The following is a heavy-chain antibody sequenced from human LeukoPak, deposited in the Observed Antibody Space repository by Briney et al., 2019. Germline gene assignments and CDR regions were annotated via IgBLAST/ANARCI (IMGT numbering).Heavy chain of an antibody. CDR2: ISWRNIDI. CDR3: AREGPYSSGPWYFDY. Sequence: GGSLRLSCVASGFTLSSYNMKWVRQAPGKRLEWVSSISWRNIDIEYADSVKGRFTISRNNDKKSLYLQMNSLRAEDTAVYYCAREGPYSSGPWYFDYWGQGTLVTVSS. CDR1: GFTLSSYN. J-gene: IGHJ4*02. D-gene: IGHD6-19*01. V-gene: IGHV3-21*01.